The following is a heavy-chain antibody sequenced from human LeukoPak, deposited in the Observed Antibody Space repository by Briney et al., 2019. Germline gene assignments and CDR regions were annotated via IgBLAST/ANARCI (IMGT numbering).Heavy chain of an antibody. CDR2: IYYSGST. CDR1: GGSISSYY. D-gene: IGHD5-12*01. Sequence: TSETLSLTCTVSGGSISSYYWSWIRQPPGKGLEWIGYIYYSGSTNYNPSLKSRVTISVDTSKNQFSLKLSSVTAADTAVYYCARAPGGGYGNFDYWGQGTLVTVSS. J-gene: IGHJ4*02. CDR3: ARAPGGGYGNFDY. V-gene: IGHV4-59*01.